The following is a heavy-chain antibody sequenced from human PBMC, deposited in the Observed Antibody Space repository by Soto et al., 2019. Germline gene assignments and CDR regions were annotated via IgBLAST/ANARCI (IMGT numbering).Heavy chain of an antibody. CDR2: INPNSGGT. D-gene: IGHD3-22*01. CDR3: ARDPHNQYYYDSSGYYYEYYFDY. CDR1: GYTFTGYY. Sequence: ASVKVSCKASGYTFTGYYMHWVRQAPGQGLEWMGWINPNSGGTNYAQKFQGRVTMTRDTSISIAYMELSRLRSDDTAVYYCARDPHNQYYYDSSGYYYEYYFDYWGQGTLVTVSS. V-gene: IGHV1-2*02. J-gene: IGHJ4*02.